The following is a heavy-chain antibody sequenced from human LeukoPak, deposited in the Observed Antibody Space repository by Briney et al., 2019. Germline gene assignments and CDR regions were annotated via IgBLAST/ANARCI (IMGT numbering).Heavy chain of an antibody. V-gene: IGHV1-2*02. CDR3: ARVRFLGHAFDI. J-gene: IGHJ3*02. Sequence: GASVKVSGKASGYTFTDYYMHWVRQAPGQGFEWMGWINPNDGDTNYAQKFQGRVTMTRDTSISTAYMELRSLRSDDTAVYYCARVRFLGHAFDIWGQGTMVTVSS. D-gene: IGHD3-3*01. CDR2: INPNDGDT. CDR1: GYTFTDYY.